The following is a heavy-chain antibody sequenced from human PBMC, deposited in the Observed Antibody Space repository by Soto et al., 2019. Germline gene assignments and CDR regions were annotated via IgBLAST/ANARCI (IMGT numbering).Heavy chain of an antibody. J-gene: IGHJ4*02. D-gene: IGHD3-9*01. Sequence: GGRLGLSVTTSGFLFSRSNMNLVRQAPGKGLEWVSYISNSTRTMYYADSVRGRFTISRDNAKNSLYLQMTSLRDEDTAVYYCVRVTGRHFDYWGQAPLVTLSS. CDR1: GFLFSRSN. V-gene: IGHV3-48*02. CDR3: VRVTGRHFDY. CDR2: ISNSTRTM.